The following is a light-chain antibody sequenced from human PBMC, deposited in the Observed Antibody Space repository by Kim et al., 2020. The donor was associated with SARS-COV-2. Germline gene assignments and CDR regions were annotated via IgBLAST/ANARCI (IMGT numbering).Light chain of an antibody. J-gene: IGLJ3*02. V-gene: IGLV4-69*01. CDR1: SGHSTYA. Sequence: SVKVTCTLSSGHSTYAISWYQQQPEKGPRYLMKLNSDGTHSKGDGIPDRFSGSSSGAERYLTISSLQSEDEADYYCQTWGTGIWVFGGGTKLTVL. CDR2: LNSDGTH. CDR3: QTWGTGIWV.